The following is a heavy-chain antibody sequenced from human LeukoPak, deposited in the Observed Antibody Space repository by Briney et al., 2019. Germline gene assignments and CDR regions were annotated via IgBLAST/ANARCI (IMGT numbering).Heavy chain of an antibody. V-gene: IGHV4-34*01. D-gene: IGHD3-3*01. Sequence: PSETLSLTCAVYGGSFGGYYWSWIRQPPGKGLEWIGEINHSGSTNYNPSLKSRVTISVDTSKNQFSLKLSSVTAADTAVYYCARGQGSDFWSGYYTYYYYMDVWGKGTTVTVSS. CDR1: GGSFGGYY. J-gene: IGHJ6*03. CDR2: INHSGST. CDR3: ARGQGSDFWSGYYTYYYYMDV.